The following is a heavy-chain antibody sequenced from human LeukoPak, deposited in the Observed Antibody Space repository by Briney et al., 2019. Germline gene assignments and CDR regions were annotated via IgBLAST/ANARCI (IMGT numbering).Heavy chain of an antibody. CDR1: GGSISSYY. CDR3: ARVSGRLSRSLND. Sequence: SEXXXXTCTVSGGSISSYYWSWIRQPPGKGLEWIGYIYYSGSTNYNPSLKSRVTISVETSKNQFSLKLSSVTAADTAVYYCARVSGRLSRSLNDWGQGTLVTVSS. V-gene: IGHV4-59*01. CDR2: IYYSGST. J-gene: IGHJ4*02.